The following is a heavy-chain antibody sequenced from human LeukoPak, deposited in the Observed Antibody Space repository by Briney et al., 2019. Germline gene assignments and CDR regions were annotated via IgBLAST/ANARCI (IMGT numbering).Heavy chain of an antibody. CDR1: GGSISSYY. V-gene: IGHV4-59*01. CDR2: IYYSGST. D-gene: IGHD7-27*01. CDR3: ARGSGRIPWGYYFDY. J-gene: IGHJ4*02. Sequence: SETLSLTCTVSGGSISSYYWSWIRQPPGKGLEWIGYIYYSGSTNYNPSLKSRVTISVDTSKNQFSLKLSSVTAADTAVYYCARGSGRIPWGYYFDYWGQGTLVTVSS.